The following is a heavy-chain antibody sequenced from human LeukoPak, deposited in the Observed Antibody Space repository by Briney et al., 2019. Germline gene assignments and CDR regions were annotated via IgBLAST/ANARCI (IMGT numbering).Heavy chain of an antibody. Sequence: ASVKVSCKASGYTFTGYYMHWVRQAPGQGLEWMGWISAYNGNTNYAQKLQGRVTMTTDTSTSTAYMELRSLRSDDTAVYYCARVVATTHDAFDIWGQGTMVTVSS. J-gene: IGHJ3*02. D-gene: IGHD5-12*01. CDR1: GYTFTGYY. CDR2: ISAYNGNT. CDR3: ARVVATTHDAFDI. V-gene: IGHV1-18*04.